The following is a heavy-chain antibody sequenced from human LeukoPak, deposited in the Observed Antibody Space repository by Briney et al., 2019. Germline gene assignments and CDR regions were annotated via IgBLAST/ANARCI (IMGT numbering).Heavy chain of an antibody. V-gene: IGHV4-61*02. CDR1: GGSISSGSYY. J-gene: IGHJ4*02. Sequence: PSETLSLTCTVSGGSISSGSYYWSWIRQPAGKGLEWIGRIYTSGSTNYNPSLKSRVTISVDTSKNQFSLKLSSVTAADTAVYYCARDRPVGGYYFDYWGQGTLVTVSS. D-gene: IGHD3-16*01. CDR3: ARDRPVGGYYFDY. CDR2: IYTSGST.